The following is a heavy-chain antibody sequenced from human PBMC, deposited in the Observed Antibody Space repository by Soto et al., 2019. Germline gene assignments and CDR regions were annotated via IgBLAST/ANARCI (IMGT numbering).Heavy chain of an antibody. Sequence: QVQLQESGPGLVKPSGTLSLTCAVSGGSISSSNWWSWVRQPPGKGLEWIGEIYHSGSTNYNPSLKSRFTISVDKSKNQFSLKLSSVTAADTAVYYCARLLIGGYSYGPRQTEFDYWGQGTLVTVSS. CDR3: ARLLIGGYSYGPRQTEFDY. J-gene: IGHJ4*02. CDR1: GGSISSSNW. CDR2: IYHSGST. D-gene: IGHD5-18*01. V-gene: IGHV4-4*02.